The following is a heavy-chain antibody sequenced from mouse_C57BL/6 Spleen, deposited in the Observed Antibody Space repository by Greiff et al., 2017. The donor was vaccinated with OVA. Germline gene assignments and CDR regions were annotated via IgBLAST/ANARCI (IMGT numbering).Heavy chain of an antibody. V-gene: IGHV7-3*01. D-gene: IGHD2-3*01. CDR2: IRNKANGYTT. CDR3: ARLDGYSYYFDY. Sequence: EVKLMESGGGLVQPGGSLSLSCAASGFTFTDYYMSWVRQPPGKALEWLGFIRNKANGYTTEYSASVKGRFTISRDNSQSILYLQMNALRAEDSATYYCARLDGYSYYFDYWGQGTTLTVSS. J-gene: IGHJ2*01. CDR1: GFTFTDYY.